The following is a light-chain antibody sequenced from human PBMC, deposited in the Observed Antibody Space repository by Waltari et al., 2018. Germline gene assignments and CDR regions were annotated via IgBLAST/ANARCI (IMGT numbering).Light chain of an antibody. CDR1: NSNIGGNS. V-gene: IGLV1-44*01. CDR2: NDN. CDR3: AVWDDSLGGV. J-gene: IGLJ3*02. Sequence: SVLTQPPSVSGTPGQRVTISCSGSNSNIGGNSVNWYQQVPGTAPKLLIYNDNQGPSGVPDRFSASKSGTSASLAITGLQSEDEADYYCAVWDDSLGGVFGGGTKLTVL.